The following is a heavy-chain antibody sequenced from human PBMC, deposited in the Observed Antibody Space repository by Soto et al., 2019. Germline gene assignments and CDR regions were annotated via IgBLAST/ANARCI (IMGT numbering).Heavy chain of an antibody. D-gene: IGHD5-12*01. CDR2: ISYDGSNK. CDR3: AKEDIVATIVY. Sequence: PGGSLRLSCAASGFTFSSYGMHWVRQAPGKGLEWVAVISYDGSNKYYADSVKGRFTISRDNSKNTQYQQMNSLRAEDTAVYYCAKEDIVATIVYWGQGTLVTVSS. J-gene: IGHJ4*02. CDR1: GFTFSSYG. V-gene: IGHV3-30*18.